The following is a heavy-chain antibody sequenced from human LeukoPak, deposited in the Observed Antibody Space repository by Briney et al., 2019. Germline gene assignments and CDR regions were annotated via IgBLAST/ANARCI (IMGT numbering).Heavy chain of an antibody. CDR1: GSSFSNYW. Sequence: GGSLRLSCAASGSSFSNYWMHWVRQAPGKGLVWVSRIDNAGGITTYADSVKGRFTISRDNAENTLYLQMNSLRVEDTAVYYCVRSAFHAGSGNYYDYWGQGTLVTVSS. CDR2: IDNAGGIT. V-gene: IGHV3-74*03. CDR3: VRSAFHAGSGNYYDY. D-gene: IGHD3-22*01. J-gene: IGHJ4*02.